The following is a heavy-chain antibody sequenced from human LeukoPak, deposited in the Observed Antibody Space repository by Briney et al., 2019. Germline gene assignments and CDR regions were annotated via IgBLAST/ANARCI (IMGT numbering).Heavy chain of an antibody. Sequence: SETLYLTCTVSGGSISSSSYYWGWIRQPPGKGLEWIGSIYYSGSTYYNPSLKSRVTISVDTSKNQFSLKLSSVTAADTAVYYCARDFPSTVAAAYFDYWGQGTLVTVSS. CDR3: ARDFPSTVAAAYFDY. CDR2: IYYSGST. CDR1: GGSISSSSYY. V-gene: IGHV4-39*07. D-gene: IGHD6-13*01. J-gene: IGHJ4*02.